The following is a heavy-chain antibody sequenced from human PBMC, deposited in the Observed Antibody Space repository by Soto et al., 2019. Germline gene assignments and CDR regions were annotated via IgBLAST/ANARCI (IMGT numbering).Heavy chain of an antibody. D-gene: IGHD4-4*01. CDR3: ARXXXXXXXMDPSSNYALDY. J-gene: IGHJ4*02. CDR1: GFTFSSYS. Sequence: EVQLVESGGGLVKPGGSLRLSCAASGFTFSSYSMNWVRQAPGKGLEWVSSISSSSSYIYYADSVKGRFTISRDNAKNSLYLQMNSLRAEDTAVYYCARXXXXXXXMDPSSNYALDYWGQGTLVTVSS. V-gene: IGHV3-21*01. CDR2: ISSSSSYI.